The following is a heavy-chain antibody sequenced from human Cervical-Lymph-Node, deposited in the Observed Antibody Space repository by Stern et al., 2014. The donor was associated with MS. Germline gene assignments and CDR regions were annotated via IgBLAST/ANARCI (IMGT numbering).Heavy chain of an antibody. CDR1: GFTFSAYY. V-gene: IGHV3-11*01. D-gene: IGHD3-10*01. Sequence: VQLLESGGGLVKPGESLRLSCKASGFTFSAYYMSWIRQAPGKGLEWISFIGSRGDIIYYADSVRGRFTISRDNAKSSLYLQLNSLRAEDTAVYYCVRADGSVDDYWGQGTLVTVSS. CDR2: IGSRGDII. CDR3: VRADGSVDDY. J-gene: IGHJ4*02.